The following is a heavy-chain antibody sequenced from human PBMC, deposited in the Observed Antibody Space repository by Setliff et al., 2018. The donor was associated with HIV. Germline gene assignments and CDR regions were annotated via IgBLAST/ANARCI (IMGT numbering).Heavy chain of an antibody. D-gene: IGHD6-13*01. J-gene: IGHJ3*01. CDR2: FYPGDFDT. V-gene: IGHV5-51*01. CDR1: GYSFTDHW. CDR3: ARHFSASGPDPFDF. Sequence: GESLKISCKGYGYSFTDHWIGWVRQMPGKGLEWMGIFYPGDFDTRQSPSFEGQVTMSGDKSISTAYLQWSSLKASDTAIYYCARHFSASGPDPFDFWGQGTMVTVSS.